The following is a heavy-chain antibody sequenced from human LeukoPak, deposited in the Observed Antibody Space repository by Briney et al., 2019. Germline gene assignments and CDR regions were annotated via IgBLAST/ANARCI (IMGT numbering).Heavy chain of an antibody. D-gene: IGHD6-6*01. V-gene: IGHV1-69*06. J-gene: IGHJ6*03. Sequence: ASVKVSCKASGGTFSSYAISWVRRAPGQGLEWMGGIIPIFGTANYAQKFQGRVTITADKSTSTAYMELSSLRSEDTAVYYCASDPAARRAYYYYYYMDVWGKGTTVTVSS. CDR3: ASDPAARRAYYYYYYMDV. CDR1: GGTFSSYA. CDR2: IIPIFGTA.